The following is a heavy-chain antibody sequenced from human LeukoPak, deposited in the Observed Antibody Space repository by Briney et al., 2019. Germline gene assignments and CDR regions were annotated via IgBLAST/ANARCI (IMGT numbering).Heavy chain of an antibody. CDR3: ARHYDFWSGYYYYYYMDV. CDR1: GGSISSYY. J-gene: IGHJ6*03. CDR2: IYTSGST. D-gene: IGHD3-3*01. Sequence: PSETLSLICTVSGGSISSYYWSWIRQPPAKGLEWIGYIYTSGSTNYNPSLKSRVTISVDTSKNQFSLKLSSVTAADTAVYYCARHYDFWSGYYYYYYMDVWGKGTTVTVSS. V-gene: IGHV4-4*09.